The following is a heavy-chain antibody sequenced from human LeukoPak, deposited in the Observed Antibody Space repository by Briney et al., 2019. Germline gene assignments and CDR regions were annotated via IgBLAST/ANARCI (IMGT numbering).Heavy chain of an antibody. CDR1: GFTFSSYA. D-gene: IGHD5-18*01. CDR2: ISESGGTT. V-gene: IGHV3-23*01. J-gene: IGHJ4*02. Sequence: GGSLRLTCAASGFTFSSYAMNWVRQAPGKGLEWVSSISESGGTTDYADSVKGRFTISRDNSENTLYLQMNSLRAEDTAVYYCAKEGYRDTAMVPFDYWGQGTLVTVSS. CDR3: AKEGYRDTAMVPFDY.